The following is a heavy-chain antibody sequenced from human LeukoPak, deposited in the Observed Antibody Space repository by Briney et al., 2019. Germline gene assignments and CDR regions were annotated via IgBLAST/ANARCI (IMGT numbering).Heavy chain of an antibody. V-gene: IGHV3-23*01. D-gene: IGHD4/OR15-4a*01. CDR2: GRGSGDST. CDR3: SKITAALATYPDY. CDR1: GFTFASYA. Sequence: GGSLRLSCAASGFTFASYAMSWVRQAPGKGLEGVSAGRGSGDSTYYADSVKGRFTISRDTSKNTLYLQMNSLRAEDTATYYCSKITAALATYPDYWGQGTLVIVSS. J-gene: IGHJ4*02.